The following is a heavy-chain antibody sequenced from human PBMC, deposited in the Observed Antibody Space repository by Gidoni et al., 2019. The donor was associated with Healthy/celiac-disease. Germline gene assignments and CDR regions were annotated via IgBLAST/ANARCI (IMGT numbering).Heavy chain of an antibody. CDR3: AKGAYSGSYYDYFDD. V-gene: IGHV3-30*18. J-gene: IGHJ4*02. Sequence: QVQLVESGGGVVQPGRSLRLPGAASGFTLSGYGMPCVRRGPGTGLEWVAVISDDGTNKNYPDSVKGRFTITRDNSKNTLYLQMNSLRAEDTAVYYCAKGAYSGSYYDYFDDWGQGTLVTVSS. CDR2: ISDDGTNK. CDR1: GFTLSGYG. D-gene: IGHD1-26*01.